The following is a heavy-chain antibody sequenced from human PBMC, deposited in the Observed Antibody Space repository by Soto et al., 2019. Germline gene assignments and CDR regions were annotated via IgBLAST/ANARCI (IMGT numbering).Heavy chain of an antibody. CDR3: TADHWS. CDR1: EYTFSDAW. V-gene: IGHV3-15*06. Sequence: GGSLRLSCVVFEYTFSDAWMSWVRQAPGKRLEWVARINRKIDGETTNYAAPVEGRFTIASDDSKNTLYFQMSSLKIEDTAVYFCTADHWSWGQGTMFTVPS. J-gene: IGHJ4*02. D-gene: IGHD3-3*01. CDR2: INRKIDGETT.